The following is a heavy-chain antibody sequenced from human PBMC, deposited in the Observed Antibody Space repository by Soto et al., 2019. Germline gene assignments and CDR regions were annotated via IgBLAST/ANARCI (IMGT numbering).Heavy chain of an antibody. Sequence: SETLSLSWTVSGGFISSSSYYWGWIRQPPGKGLEWIGSIYYSGSTYYNPSLKGRVTISVDTSKNQFSLKLSSVTDADTAVYYCAIYVASCVNYVCYREWFASSAQRALVTISS. J-gene: IGHJ5*01. CDR2: IYYSGST. CDR3: AIYVASCVNYVCYREWFAS. V-gene: IGHV4-39*01. CDR1: GGFISSSSYY. D-gene: IGHD2-15*01.